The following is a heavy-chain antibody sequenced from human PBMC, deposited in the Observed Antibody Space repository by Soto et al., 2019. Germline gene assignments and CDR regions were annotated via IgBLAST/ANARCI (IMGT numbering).Heavy chain of an antibody. D-gene: IGHD6-13*01. CDR2: IIPIFGTA. J-gene: IGHJ5*02. CDR3: AGVPRTYSSPRLWWFDP. CDR1: GGTFSSYA. Sequence: QVQLVQSGAEVKKPGSSVKVSCKASGGTFSSYAISWVRQAPGQGLEWMGGIIPIFGTANYAQKFQGRVTITADESTSPAYMELSSVRSEDTAVYYCAGVPRTYSSPRLWWFDPWGQGTLVTVSS. V-gene: IGHV1-69*01.